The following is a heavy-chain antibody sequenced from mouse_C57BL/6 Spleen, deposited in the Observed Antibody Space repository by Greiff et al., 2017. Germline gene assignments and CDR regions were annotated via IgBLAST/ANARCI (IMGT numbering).Heavy chain of an antibody. V-gene: IGHV14-1*01. CDR2: IDPEDGDT. CDR1: GFNIKDYY. J-gene: IGHJ4*01. Sequence: EVQLQQSGAELVRPGASVKLSCTASGFNIKDYYMHWVKQRPEQGLEWIGRIDPEDGDTEYAPKFKGKATLTAATSSNTAYLQLSSLTTEDTAVYYCTRLYDSYPPSPYYAMDYWGQGTSVTVSS. CDR3: TRLYDSYPPSPYYAMDY. D-gene: IGHD2-3*01.